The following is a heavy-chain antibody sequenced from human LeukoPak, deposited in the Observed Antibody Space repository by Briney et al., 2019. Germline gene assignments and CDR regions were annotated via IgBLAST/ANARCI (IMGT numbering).Heavy chain of an antibody. CDR1: GGTFSSYA. D-gene: IGHD1-26*01. CDR3: AKADRAYYMDV. V-gene: IGHV1-69*13. Sequence: LVASVKLSCKASGGTFSSYAISWVRQAPGQGLEWMGGIIPIFGTANYAQKFQGRVTITADESTSTAYMELSSLRSEDTAAYYCAKADRAYYMDVWGKGTTVTVSS. CDR2: IIPIFGTA. J-gene: IGHJ6*03.